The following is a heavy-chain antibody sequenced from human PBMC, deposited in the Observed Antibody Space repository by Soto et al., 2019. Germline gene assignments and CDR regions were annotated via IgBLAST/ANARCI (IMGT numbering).Heavy chain of an antibody. CDR2: ISASGHSA. V-gene: IGHV3-23*01. J-gene: IGHJ4*02. CDR3: ARSALLWWALDS. CDR1: GFRLGDYG. D-gene: IGHD2-15*01. Sequence: GSLRLSCTASGFRLGDYGMNLGRQTPGKGLEWVSTISASGHSAYSADSVKGRLIISRDNSKNTLYLQMNSLRAEDTAVYYCARSALLWWALDSWGQGTLVTVSS.